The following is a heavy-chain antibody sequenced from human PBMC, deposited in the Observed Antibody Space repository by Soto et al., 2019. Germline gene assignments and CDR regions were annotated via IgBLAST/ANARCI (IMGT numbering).Heavy chain of an antibody. J-gene: IGHJ6*03. CDR2: IYYSGST. D-gene: IGHD3-3*01. V-gene: IGHV4-59*08. CDR3: ARTEWSFYYMDV. Sequence: PSETLCLTWTVSGGSLKGYYWSWIRQPPGKGLDWVGNIYYSGSTRYNSSLESRVTISVDTSKNQFSLKLTSVTAADTATYYCARTEWSFYYMDVWGKGTTVTVSS. CDR1: GGSLKGYY.